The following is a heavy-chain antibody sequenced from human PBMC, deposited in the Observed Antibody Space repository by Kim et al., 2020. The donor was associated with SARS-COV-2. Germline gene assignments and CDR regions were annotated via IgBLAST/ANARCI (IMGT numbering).Heavy chain of an antibody. D-gene: IGHD2-15*01. V-gene: IGHV4-61*01. CDR3: ASSDRERSCSGGSCSYYYGMDV. Sequence: SETLSLTCTVSGGSVSSGSYYWSWIRQPPGKGLEWIGYIYYSGSTNYNPSLKSRVTISVDTSKNQFSLKLSSVTAADTAVYYCASSDRERSCSGGSCSYYYGMDVWGQGTTVTVSS. CDR2: IYYSGST. J-gene: IGHJ6*02. CDR1: GGSVSSGSYY.